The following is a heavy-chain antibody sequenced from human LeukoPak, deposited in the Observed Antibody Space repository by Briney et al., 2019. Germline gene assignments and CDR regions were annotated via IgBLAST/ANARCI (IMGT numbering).Heavy chain of an antibody. J-gene: IGHJ4*02. Sequence: GESLKISCKGSGYSFTSYWIGWVRQMPGKGLEWMGIIYPGDSDTRYSPSFQGQVTISADKSISTAYLQWSSLKASDTAMYYCARLYGGNSGGWYYFDYWGQGTLVTVSS. CDR3: ARLYGGNSGGWYYFDY. CDR1: GYSFTSYW. CDR2: IYPGDSDT. V-gene: IGHV5-51*01. D-gene: IGHD4-23*01.